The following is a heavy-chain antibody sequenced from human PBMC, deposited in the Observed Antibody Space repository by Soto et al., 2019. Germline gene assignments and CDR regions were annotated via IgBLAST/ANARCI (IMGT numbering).Heavy chain of an antibody. Sequence: ASETLSLTCTVSGGSISSGDYYWSWIRQPPGKGLEWIGYIYYTGSTYYNPSLKSRLTISIDRSKNHFSLNLTSATAADTAVYFCARYQKGPFDHWGQGTLVTVSS. CDR3: ARYQKGPFDH. V-gene: IGHV4-30-4*01. J-gene: IGHJ4*02. CDR2: IYYTGST. CDR1: GGSISSGDYY. D-gene: IGHD2-2*01.